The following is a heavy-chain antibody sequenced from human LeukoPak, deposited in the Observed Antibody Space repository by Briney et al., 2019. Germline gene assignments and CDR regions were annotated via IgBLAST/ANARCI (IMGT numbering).Heavy chain of an antibody. V-gene: IGHV3-48*03. Sequence: PRGSLRLSCAASGFTFSSYEMNWVRQAPGKGLEWASYISSSGSTIYYADSVKGRFTISRDNAKNSLYLQMNSLRAEDTAVYYCARYGSGSYRIDYWGQGTLVTVSS. D-gene: IGHD3-10*01. CDR1: GFTFSSYE. CDR3: ARYGSGSYRIDY. J-gene: IGHJ4*02. CDR2: ISSSGSTI.